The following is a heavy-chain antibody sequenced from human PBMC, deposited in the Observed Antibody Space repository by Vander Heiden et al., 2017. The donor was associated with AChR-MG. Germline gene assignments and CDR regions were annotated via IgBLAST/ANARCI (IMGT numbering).Heavy chain of an antibody. CDR3: AEEPAAGIPQGY. J-gene: IGHJ4*02. CDR1: GFPCSSYA. D-gene: IGHD6-13*01. Sequence: EVQLLESGGGLVQPGGSLRLSCAASGFPCSSYAMRWVGQARGKGLEWVSAISGSGGSTYYADSVKGRFTISRDNSKNTLYLQMNSLRAEDTAVYYCAEEPAAGIPQGYWGQGTLVTVSS. CDR2: ISGSGGST. V-gene: IGHV3-23*01.